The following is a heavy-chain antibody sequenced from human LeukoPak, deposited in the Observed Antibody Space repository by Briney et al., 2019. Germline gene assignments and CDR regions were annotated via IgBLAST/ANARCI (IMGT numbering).Heavy chain of an antibody. CDR3: ARVPYCGGDCPKYFQH. V-gene: IGHV3-20*04. Sequence: GGPLTLSCAASGFTFDFYGMRGVPEAPGKGREWVSCINWNGGSTGYADTVNGRFTISRDNAKNCLSLKMNSLRAEDTALYYCARVPYCGGDCPKYFQHWGRGTRAMVSA. CDR2: INWNGGST. J-gene: IGHJ1*01. CDR1: GFTFDFYG. D-gene: IGHD2-21*02.